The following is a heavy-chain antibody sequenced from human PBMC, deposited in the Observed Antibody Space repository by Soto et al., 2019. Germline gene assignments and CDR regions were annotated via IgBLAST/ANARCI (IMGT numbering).Heavy chain of an antibody. CDR3: ARGAYSGSGSYDRSYYYYGMGV. D-gene: IGHD3-10*01. V-gene: IGHV3-9*01. J-gene: IGHJ6*02. CDR1: GFTFDDYA. Sequence: GVSLRLPWSAGGFTFDDYAMHWVRQATGKGLEWVSDSSWNRGSIGYAGSVTGRFIISRDNAKNSLYLQMSSLRAEYTAFYYCARGAYSGSGSYDRSYYYYGMGVWGQRTTVAVSS. CDR2: SSWNRGSI.